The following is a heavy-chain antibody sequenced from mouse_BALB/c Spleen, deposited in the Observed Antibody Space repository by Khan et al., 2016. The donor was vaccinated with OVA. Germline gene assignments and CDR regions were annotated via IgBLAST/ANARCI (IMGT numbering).Heavy chain of an antibody. D-gene: IGHD1-1*01. Sequence: VQLQQSGPELVRPGVSVKISCKGSGYTFTDYGMHWVRQSPAKSLEWIGVITTYSGDTNYNQKFKGKATMTVDNSSSTAYMELARLTSEDSTIYYCARVSLRLAYWGQGTSVTVSS. V-gene: IGHV1S137*01. J-gene: IGHJ4*01. CDR3: ARVSLRLAY. CDR1: GYTFTDYG. CDR2: ITTYSGDT.